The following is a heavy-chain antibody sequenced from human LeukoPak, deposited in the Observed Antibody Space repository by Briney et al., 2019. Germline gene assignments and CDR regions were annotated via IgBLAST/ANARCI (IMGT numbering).Heavy chain of an antibody. V-gene: IGHV4-59*08. CDR3: ARHRSVAFYFDY. CDR1: GGSISSYY. CDR2: IYYSGRT. Sequence: SETLSLTCTVSGGSISSYYWSWIRQPPGKGLEWIGHIYYSGRTNYNPSLKSRVTISVDTSKKQFSLKLSSVTAADTAVYYCARHRSVAFYFDYWGQGTLVTVSS. J-gene: IGHJ4*02.